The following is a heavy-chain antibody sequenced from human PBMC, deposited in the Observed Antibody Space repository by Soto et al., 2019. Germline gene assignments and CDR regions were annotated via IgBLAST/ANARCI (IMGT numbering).Heavy chain of an antibody. D-gene: IGHD3-10*01. Sequence: SEPLSLTCTVSGGSISSYYWSWIRQPPGKGLEWIGYIYYSGSTNYNPSLKSRVTISVDTSKNQFSLKLSSVTAADTAVYYCARAEAGDYYYGMDVWGQGTTVTVSS. CDR1: GGSISSYY. CDR3: ARAEAGDYYYGMDV. J-gene: IGHJ6*02. V-gene: IGHV4-59*01. CDR2: IYYSGST.